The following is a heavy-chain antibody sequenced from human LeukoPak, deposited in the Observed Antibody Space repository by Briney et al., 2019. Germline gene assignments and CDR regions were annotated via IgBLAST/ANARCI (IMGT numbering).Heavy chain of an antibody. J-gene: IGHJ4*02. D-gene: IGHD6-19*01. CDR3: ARGAEYSSGWSDY. Sequence: GRSLRLSCAASGFTFDDYAMHWVRQAPGKGLEWVSGISWNSGSIGYADSVKGRFTISRDNAKNSLYLQMNSLRAEDTALYYCARGAEYSSGWSDYWGQGTLVTVSS. CDR1: GFTFDDYA. V-gene: IGHV3-9*01. CDR2: ISWNSGSI.